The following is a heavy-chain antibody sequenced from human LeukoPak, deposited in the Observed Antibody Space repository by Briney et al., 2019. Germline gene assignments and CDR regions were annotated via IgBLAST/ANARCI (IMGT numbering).Heavy chain of an antibody. J-gene: IGHJ3*02. V-gene: IGHV4-34*01. CDR2: INHSGST. CDR3: ARGPGTLGYCSSTSCYSRAFDI. CDR1: GGSFSGYY. D-gene: IGHD2-2*01. Sequence: SETLSLTCAVYGGSFSGYYWGWIRQPPGKGLEWIGEINHSGSTNYNPSLKSRVTISVDTSKNQFSLKLSSVTAADTAVYYCARGPGTLGYCSSTSCYSRAFDIWGQGTMVTVSS.